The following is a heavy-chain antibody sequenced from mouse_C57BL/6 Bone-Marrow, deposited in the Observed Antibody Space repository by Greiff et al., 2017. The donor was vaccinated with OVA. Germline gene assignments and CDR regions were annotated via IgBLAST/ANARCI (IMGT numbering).Heavy chain of an antibody. CDR1: GYTFTSYW. CDR3: AGSTIYYYGSSLDN. Sequence: VQLKQPGAELVMPGASVKLSCKASGYTFTSYWMHWVKQRPGQGLEWIGEIDPADSYTNYNQKFKGKATLTVDKSSSTAYMQLSSLTSEDSAVYYCAGSTIYYYGSSLDNGGQGTTLTVS. D-gene: IGHD1-1*01. V-gene: IGHV1-69*01. CDR2: IDPADSYT. J-gene: IGHJ2*01.